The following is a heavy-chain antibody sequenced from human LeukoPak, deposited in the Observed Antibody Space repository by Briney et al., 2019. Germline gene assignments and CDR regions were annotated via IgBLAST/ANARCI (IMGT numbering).Heavy chain of an antibody. CDR2: IKHSGST. CDR1: GGSSCGYN. D-gene: IGHD2-2*01. CDR3: ARRGYCSSTSCYPVPNWFDP. V-gene: IGHV4-34*01. J-gene: IGHJ5*02. Sequence: SETLSLTSAVYGGSSCGYNWSWIRQPPGKGLEWIGEIKHSGSTNYNPSPKRRVTISVDTSKNQFSLKLSSVTAADTAVYYCARRGYCSSTSCYPVPNWFDPWGQGTLVTVSS.